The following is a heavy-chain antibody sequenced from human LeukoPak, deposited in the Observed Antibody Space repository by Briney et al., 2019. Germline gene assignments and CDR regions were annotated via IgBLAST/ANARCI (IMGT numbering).Heavy chain of an antibody. J-gene: IGHJ3*02. Sequence: SETLSFTCTVSGGSISSYYWSWIRQPPGKGLEWIGYIYYSGSTNYNPSLKSRVTISVDTSKNQFSLKLSSVTAADTAVYYCARSPLVVAAMGAFDIWGQGTMVTVSS. D-gene: IGHD2-15*01. CDR3: ARSPLVVAAMGAFDI. CDR2: IYYSGST. V-gene: IGHV4-59*01. CDR1: GGSISSYY.